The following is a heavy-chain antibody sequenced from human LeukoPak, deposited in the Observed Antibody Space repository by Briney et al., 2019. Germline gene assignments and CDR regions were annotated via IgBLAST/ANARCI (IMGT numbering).Heavy chain of an antibody. D-gene: IGHD1-26*01. Sequence: ASVKVSCKASGGTFSSYAISWVRQAPGQGLEWMGGIIPIFGTANYAQKFQGRVTITADESTSTVYMELSSLRSEDTAVYYCVRGSTSPRGYFDYWGQGTLVTVSS. J-gene: IGHJ4*02. V-gene: IGHV1-69*13. CDR3: VRGSTSPRGYFDY. CDR2: IIPIFGTA. CDR1: GGTFSSYA.